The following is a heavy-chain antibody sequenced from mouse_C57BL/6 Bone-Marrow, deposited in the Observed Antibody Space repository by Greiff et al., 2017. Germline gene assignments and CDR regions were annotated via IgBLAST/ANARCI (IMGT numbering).Heavy chain of an antibody. Sequence: VQLQQSGAELVRPGASVKLSCTASGFNIKDDYMHWVKQRPEQGLEWIGGIDPENGDTEYASKFQGKATITADTSSNTAYLQLSSLTSEDTAVYYCTPTTVVDFDYWGQGTTLTVSS. CDR2: IDPENGDT. J-gene: IGHJ2*01. D-gene: IGHD1-1*01. CDR3: TPTTVVDFDY. V-gene: IGHV14-4*01. CDR1: GFNIKDDY.